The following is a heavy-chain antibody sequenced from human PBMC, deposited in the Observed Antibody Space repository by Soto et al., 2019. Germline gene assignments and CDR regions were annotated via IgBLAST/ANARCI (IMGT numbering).Heavy chain of an antibody. Sequence: QVQLVQSGAEVKKPGASVKVSCKASGYTFTSYDINWVRPATGQGLEWMGWMNPNSGNTGYAQKFQGRVTMTRNTSISTAYRELGSLRSEDTAVYYCARQDDSNYGVSCDYWGQGALVTVSS. V-gene: IGHV1-8*01. CDR1: GYTFTSYD. J-gene: IGHJ4*02. D-gene: IGHD4-4*01. CDR3: ARQDDSNYGVSCDY. CDR2: MNPNSGNT.